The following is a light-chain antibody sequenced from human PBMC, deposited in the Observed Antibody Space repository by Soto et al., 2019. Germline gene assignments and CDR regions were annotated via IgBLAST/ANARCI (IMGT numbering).Light chain of an antibody. CDR2: GAS. J-gene: IGKJ1*01. CDR3: QQYNNWPPWT. CDR1: QNIYSK. V-gene: IGKV3-15*01. Sequence: EIVMTQSPVTLSVSPGERATLSCRASQNIYSKLAWYQQKPGQAPRLLIYGASSRATGIPARFSGSGSGTEFTLTISSLQSEGFAVYYCQQYNNWPPWTFGQGTKVDLK.